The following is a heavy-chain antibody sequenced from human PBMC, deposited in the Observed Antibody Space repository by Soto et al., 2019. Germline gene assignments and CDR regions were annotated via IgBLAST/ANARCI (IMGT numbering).Heavy chain of an antibody. CDR3: ARRASSSWYVGPFDY. CDR1: GYSFTSYW. Sequence: TGESLKISCKGSGYSFTSYWISWVRQMPGKGLEWMGRIDPSDSYTNYSPSFQGHVTISADKSISTAYLQWSSLKASDTAMYYCARRASSSWYVGPFDYWGQGTLVTVSS. CDR2: IDPSDSYT. V-gene: IGHV5-10-1*01. D-gene: IGHD6-13*01. J-gene: IGHJ4*02.